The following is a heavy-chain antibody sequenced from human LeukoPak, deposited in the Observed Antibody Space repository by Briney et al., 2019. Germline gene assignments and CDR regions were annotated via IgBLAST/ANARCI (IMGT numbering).Heavy chain of an antibody. CDR3: ARRGPMSYDILASYFDY. V-gene: IGHV4-39*01. CDR1: GGSISGSSYY. Sequence: SETLSLTCTVSGGSISGSSYYWGWIRQPPGKGLEWIGSIYYSGSTYYNPSLKSRVTTSVDTSKNQFSLKLSSVTAADTAVYYCARRGPMSYDILASYFDYWGQGTLVTVSS. CDR2: IYYSGST. D-gene: IGHD3-9*01. J-gene: IGHJ4*02.